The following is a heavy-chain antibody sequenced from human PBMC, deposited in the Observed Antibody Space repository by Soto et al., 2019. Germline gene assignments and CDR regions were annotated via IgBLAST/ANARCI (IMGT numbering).Heavy chain of an antibody. Sequence: QVQLQESGPGLVKPSQTLSLTCTVSGGSIRGGDYYWSWIRQHPGKGLEWIGYIFYSGNSFYNPSLKSGGTRSVDTSKNQFSLQLSSVTAADTAIYYCARLSSLYYNSDYGGYYFDYWGQGTLVSVSS. CDR3: ARLSSLYYNSDYGGYYFDY. V-gene: IGHV4-31*03. J-gene: IGHJ4*02. CDR1: GGSIRGGDYY. CDR2: IFYSGNS. D-gene: IGHD3-10*01.